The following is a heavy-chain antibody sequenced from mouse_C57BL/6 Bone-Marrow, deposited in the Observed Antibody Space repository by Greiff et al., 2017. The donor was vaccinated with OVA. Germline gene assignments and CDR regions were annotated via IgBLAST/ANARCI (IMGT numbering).Heavy chain of an antibody. CDR1: GFTFSSYG. V-gene: IGHV5-6*01. D-gene: IGHD1-1*01. CDR3: ARQRDYYGSSYWYFDV. J-gene: IGHJ1*03. CDR2: ISSGGSYT. Sequence: EVQRVESGGDLVKPGGSLKLSCAASGFTFSSYGMSWVRQTPDKRLEWVATISSGGSYTYDPDSVKGRFTISRDKAKHTLYLQMSSLKSEDTAMYYCARQRDYYGSSYWYFDVWGTGTTVTVSS.